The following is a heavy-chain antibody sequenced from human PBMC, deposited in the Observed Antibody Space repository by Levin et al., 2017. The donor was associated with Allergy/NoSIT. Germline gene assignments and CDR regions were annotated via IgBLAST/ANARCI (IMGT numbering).Heavy chain of an antibody. J-gene: IGHJ6*03. CDR1: GFTFSSYD. V-gene: IGHV3-13*01. CDR3: AREGRGYSYGYPNYYYYYMDV. Sequence: GESLKISCAASGFTFSSYDMHWVRQATGKGLEWVSAIGTAGDTYYPGSVKGRFTISRENAKNSLYLQMNSLRAGDTAVYYCAREGRGYSYGYPNYYYYYMDVWGKGTTVTVSS. D-gene: IGHD5-18*01. CDR2: IGTAGDT.